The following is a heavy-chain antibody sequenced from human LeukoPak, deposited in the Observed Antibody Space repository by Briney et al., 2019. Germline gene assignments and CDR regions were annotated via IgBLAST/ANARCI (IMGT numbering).Heavy chain of an antibody. D-gene: IGHD6-19*01. Sequence: GASVRVSCKASGYTFTTYGISWVRQAPGQGLEWMGIINPGGGNTDYAQKFQGRVTMTRDASTSTVYMELSSLRFEDTAVYYCARDWGIEGRDIPVAGRSDYYFGLDVWGQGTTVTVSS. J-gene: IGHJ6*02. V-gene: IGHV1-46*01. CDR2: INPGGGNT. CDR1: GYTFTTYG. CDR3: ARDWGIEGRDIPVAGRSDYYFGLDV.